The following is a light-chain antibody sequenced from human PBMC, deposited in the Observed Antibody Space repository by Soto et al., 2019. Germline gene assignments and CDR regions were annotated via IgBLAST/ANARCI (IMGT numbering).Light chain of an antibody. J-gene: IGKJ4*01. Sequence: EIVLTQSPGTLSLSPWERATLSCRASQSVSSSYLAWYQQKPGQAPRLLIYGASSRATGIPDRFSGSGSGIEFTLTISSLQSEDFAVYYCQQYNSWPLTFGGGTKVDIK. CDR1: QSVSSSY. CDR3: QQYNSWPLT. V-gene: IGKV3-20*01. CDR2: GAS.